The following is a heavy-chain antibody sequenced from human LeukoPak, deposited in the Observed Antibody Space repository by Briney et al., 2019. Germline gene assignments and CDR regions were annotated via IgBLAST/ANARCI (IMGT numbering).Heavy chain of an antibody. CDR3: ARGVLSLRTIDP. CDR1: GGSFSGYY. J-gene: IGHJ5*02. Sequence: SETLSLTCAVYGGSFSGYYWSWIPQPPGKGLEWIGEINHSGSTNYNPSLKSRVTISVDTSKNQFSLKLSSVTAADTAVYYCARGVLSLRTIDPWGQGTLVTVSS. CDR2: INHSGST. D-gene: IGHD3-16*01. V-gene: IGHV4-34*01.